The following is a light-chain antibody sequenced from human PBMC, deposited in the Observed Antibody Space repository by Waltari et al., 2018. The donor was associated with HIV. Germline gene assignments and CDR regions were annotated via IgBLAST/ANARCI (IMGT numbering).Light chain of an antibody. CDR2: NNN. CDR1: NSDIGSTT. Sequence: QSVLTQPPSASGTPGQRVTISCSGRNSDIGSTTVNWYQQLPGTAPKLLIYNNNPRPSGVSDRFSRSKSGTSASLAISGLQSEDEADYYCAAWDDSLNAHVLFGGGTKLTVL. J-gene: IGLJ2*01. CDR3: AAWDDSLNAHVL. V-gene: IGLV1-44*01.